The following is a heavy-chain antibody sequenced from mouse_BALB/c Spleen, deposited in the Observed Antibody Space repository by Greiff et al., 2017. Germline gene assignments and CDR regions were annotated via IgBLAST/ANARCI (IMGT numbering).Heavy chain of an antibody. CDR3: ALWYFYAMDY. Sequence: EVQLQQSGPELVKTGASVKISCKASGYSFTGYYMHWVKQSHVKSLEWIGRINPYNGATSYNQNFKDKASLTVDKSSSTAYMELHSLTSEDSAVYYCALWYFYAMDYWGQGTSVTVSS. CDR1: GYSFTGYY. V-gene: IGHV1-31*01. D-gene: IGHD2-1*01. CDR2: INPYNGAT. J-gene: IGHJ4*01.